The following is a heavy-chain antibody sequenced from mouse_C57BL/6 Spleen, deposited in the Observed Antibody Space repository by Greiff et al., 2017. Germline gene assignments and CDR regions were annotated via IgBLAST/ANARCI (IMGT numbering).Heavy chain of an antibody. Sequence: VQLQQSGPELVKPGASVKISCKASGYSFTGYYMNWVKQSPEKSLEWLGEINPSTGGTTYNQKFKAKATLTVDKSSSTAYMQLKSLTSEDSAVYYCARGYGNYFDYWGQGTTLTVSS. D-gene: IGHD2-10*02. CDR1: GYSFTGYY. V-gene: IGHV1-42*01. J-gene: IGHJ2*01. CDR2: INPSTGGT. CDR3: ARGYGNYFDY.